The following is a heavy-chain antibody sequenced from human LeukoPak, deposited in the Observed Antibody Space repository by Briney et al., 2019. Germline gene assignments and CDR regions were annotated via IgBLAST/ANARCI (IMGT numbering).Heavy chain of an antibody. CDR2: IYTSGST. CDR1: GGSISSGSYY. CDR3: ARLGNYDILTGPEFDP. V-gene: IGHV4-61*02. Sequence: PSETLSLTCTVSGGSISSGSYYWSWIWQPAGKGLEWIGRIYTSGSTNYNPSLKSRVTISVDMSKNQFSLKLSSVTAADTAVYYCARLGNYDILTGPEFDPWGQGTLVTVSS. D-gene: IGHD3-9*01. J-gene: IGHJ5*02.